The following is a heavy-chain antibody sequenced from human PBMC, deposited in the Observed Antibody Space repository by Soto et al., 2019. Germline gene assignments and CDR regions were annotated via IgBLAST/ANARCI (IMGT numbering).Heavy chain of an antibody. D-gene: IGHD5-18*01. CDR1: EFTFSSYS. V-gene: IGHV3-21*01. Sequence: EVQLVESGGGLVKPGGSLSLSCAASEFTFSSYSMNWVRQPPGKGLRWVSSISSSSSYIYYQDSVKGRFTISRDNAKNSLYLQMNSLRAEDTAVYYCAREGADTAMADEYYYYYGMDVWGQGTTVTVSS. CDR2: ISSSSSYI. J-gene: IGHJ6*02. CDR3: AREGADTAMADEYYYYYGMDV.